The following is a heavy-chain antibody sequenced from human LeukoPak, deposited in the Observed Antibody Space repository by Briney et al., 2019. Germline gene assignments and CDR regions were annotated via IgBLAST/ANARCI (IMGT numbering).Heavy chain of an antibody. J-gene: IGHJ5*02. CDR3: ASLGTLRS. Sequence: PSETLSLTCTVSGGSVSSSSYYWGWIRQSPGKGLEWIGSISYSGTNYNNPSLKSRISISIDTSKNQFSVKLTSMTAADTAMYYCASLGTLRSWGQGTLVTVSS. CDR2: ISYSGTN. V-gene: IGHV4-39*01. D-gene: IGHD7-27*01. CDR1: GGSVSSSSYY.